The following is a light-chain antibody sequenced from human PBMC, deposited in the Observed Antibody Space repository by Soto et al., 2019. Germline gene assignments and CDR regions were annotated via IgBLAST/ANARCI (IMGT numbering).Light chain of an antibody. CDR1: QSLLQSDGNTY. Sequence: IVMTQTPLSLSVTPGQPASISCKSSQSLLQSDGNTYLYWYLQKPGQPPQLLIYAVSNRFSGVPDRFSGSGSGTDFTLTISSLQSEDFAVYYCQQYNNWPPWTFGQGTKVDIK. V-gene: IGKV2D-29*01. J-gene: IGKJ1*01. CDR2: AVS. CDR3: QQYNNWPPWT.